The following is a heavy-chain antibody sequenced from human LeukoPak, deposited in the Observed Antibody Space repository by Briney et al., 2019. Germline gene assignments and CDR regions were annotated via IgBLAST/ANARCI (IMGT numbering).Heavy chain of an antibody. J-gene: IGHJ6*03. D-gene: IGHD2-21*01. Sequence: PGGSLRLSCAASGFTFDDYTMHWVRQAPGKGLEWVSLISWDGGSTYYADSVKGRFTISRDNSKNSLYLQMNSLRTEDTALYYCAKGWGGNYYCYMDVWGKGTTVTVSS. V-gene: IGHV3-43*01. CDR3: AKGWGGNYYCYMDV. CDR2: ISWDGGST. CDR1: GFTFDDYT.